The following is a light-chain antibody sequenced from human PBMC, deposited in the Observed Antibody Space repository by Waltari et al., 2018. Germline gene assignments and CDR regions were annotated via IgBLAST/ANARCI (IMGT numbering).Light chain of an antibody. V-gene: IGLV2-11*01. Sequence: QSALTQPRSVSGSPGQSVTISCTGTSSDVGGYNYVSWYQQHPGQAPKLMIYDVSKRPSGVPDRCSGSKSGNTASLTISGLQAEDEADYYCCSYAGSYTFPFGTGTKVTVL. J-gene: IGLJ1*01. CDR3: CSYAGSYTFP. CDR2: DVS. CDR1: SSDVGGYNY.